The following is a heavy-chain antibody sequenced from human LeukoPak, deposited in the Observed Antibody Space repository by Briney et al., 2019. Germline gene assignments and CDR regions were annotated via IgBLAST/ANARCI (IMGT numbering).Heavy chain of an antibody. CDR2: IKQDGSEK. V-gene: IGHV3-7*01. J-gene: IGHJ4*02. CDR3: ARDNGYSYGYYFDY. Sequence: GRSLRLSCAASGFTFSSYWMSWVRQAPGKGLEWVANIKQDGSEKYYVDSVKGRFTISRDNAKNSLYLQMNSLRAEDTAVYYCARDNGYSYGYYFDYWGQGTLVTVSS. D-gene: IGHD5-18*01. CDR1: GFTFSSYW.